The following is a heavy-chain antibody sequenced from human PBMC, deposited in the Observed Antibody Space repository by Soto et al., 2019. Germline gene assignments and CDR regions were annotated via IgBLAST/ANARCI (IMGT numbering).Heavy chain of an antibody. CDR2: IIPIFGTA. V-gene: IGHV1-69*06. Sequence: RASVKVSCKASGGTFSSYAISWVRQAPGQGLEWMGGIIPIFGTANYAQKFQGRVTITADKSTSTAYMELSSLRSEDTAVYYCAAVLACGDCYSPYSYAMDVWRQGPTXT. J-gene: IGHJ6*02. CDR3: AAVLACGDCYSPYSYAMDV. D-gene: IGHD2-21*02. CDR1: GGTFSSYA.